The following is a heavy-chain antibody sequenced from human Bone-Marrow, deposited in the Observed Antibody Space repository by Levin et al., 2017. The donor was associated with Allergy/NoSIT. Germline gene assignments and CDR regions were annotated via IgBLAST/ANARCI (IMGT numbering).Heavy chain of an antibody. Sequence: GGSLRLSCAASGFTFSSYGMHWVRQAPGKGLEWVAVIWYDGSNKYYADSVKGRFTISRDNSKNTLYLQMNSLRAEDTAVYYCARDKRDSRYSSGWLDYWGQGTLVTVSS. CDR2: IWYDGSNK. CDR3: ARDKRDSRYSSGWLDY. D-gene: IGHD6-19*01. J-gene: IGHJ4*02. V-gene: IGHV3-33*01. CDR1: GFTFSSYG.